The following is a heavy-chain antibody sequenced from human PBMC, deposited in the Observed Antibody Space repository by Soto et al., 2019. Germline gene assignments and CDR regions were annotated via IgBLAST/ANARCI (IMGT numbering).Heavy chain of an antibody. CDR1: GCSISSGGYS. CDR2: IYHSGST. D-gene: IGHD7-27*01. J-gene: IGHJ4*02. CDR3: AREGPLGYFDY. V-gene: IGHV4-30-2*01. Sequence: SAPLSLTCAVSGCSISSGGYSWSWIRQPPGKGLEWIGYIYHSGSTYYNPSLKSRVTISVDRSKNQFSLKLSSVTAADTAVYYCAREGPLGYFDYWGQGTLVTVSS.